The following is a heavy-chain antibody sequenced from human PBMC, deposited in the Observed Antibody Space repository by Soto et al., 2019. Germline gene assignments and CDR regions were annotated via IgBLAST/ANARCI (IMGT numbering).Heavy chain of an antibody. CDR2: ISWNSGSI. J-gene: IGHJ4*02. CDR1: GFTFDDYA. V-gene: IGHV3-9*01. D-gene: IGHD2-8*01. Sequence: EVQLVESGGGLVQPGRSLRLSCAASGFTFDDYAMHWVRQAPGKGLEWVSGISWNSGSIGYADSVKGRFTISRDNAKNSLDRQRSSLIAEDTTLYYSAKDILYGRHEFGFFDYWGQGTLISVSS. CDR3: AKDILYGRHEFGFFDY.